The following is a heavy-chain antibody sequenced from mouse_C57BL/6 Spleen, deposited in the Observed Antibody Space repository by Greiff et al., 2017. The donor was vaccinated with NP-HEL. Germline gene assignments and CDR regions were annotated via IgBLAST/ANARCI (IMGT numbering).Heavy chain of an antibody. J-gene: IGHJ3*01. D-gene: IGHD2-5*01. V-gene: IGHV1-81*01. CDR1: GYTFTSYG. Sequence: VQLVESGAELARPGASVKLSCKASGYTFTSYGISWVKQRTGQGLEWIGEIYPRSGNTYYNEKFKGKATLTADKSSSTAYMELRSLTSEDSAVYFCARRDDYSNFAYWGQGTLVTVSA. CDR3: ARRDDYSNFAY. CDR2: IYPRSGNT.